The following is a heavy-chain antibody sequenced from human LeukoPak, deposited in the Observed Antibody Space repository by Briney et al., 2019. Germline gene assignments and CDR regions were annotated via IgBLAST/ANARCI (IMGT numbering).Heavy chain of an antibody. CDR2: IIPIFGTA. D-gene: IGHD3-16*02. CDR3: ARGPWDYVWGSYRAMHSFDY. V-gene: IGHV1-69*05. CDR1: RGTFSSYA. J-gene: IGHJ4*02. Sequence: SVKVSCKASRGTFSSYAISWVRQAPGQGLEWMGGIIPIFGTANYAQKFQGRVTITTDESTSTAYMELSRLRSEDTAVYYCARGPWDYVWGSYRAMHSFDYWGQGTLVTVSS.